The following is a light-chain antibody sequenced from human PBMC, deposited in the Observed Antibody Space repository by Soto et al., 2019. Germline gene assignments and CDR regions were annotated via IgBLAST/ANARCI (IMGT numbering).Light chain of an antibody. J-gene: IGKJ2*01. V-gene: IGKV1-39*01. CDR3: QQIYSTPRT. Sequence: DIQMTQSPSSLSASVGDRVTITCRASQSISSYLNWYQQKPGKAPKLLIYAASSLQSGVPSRFSGSGSGTDFTLTISTLQPEDFAIYYCQQIYSTPRTFGQGTRLEVK. CDR1: QSISSY. CDR2: AAS.